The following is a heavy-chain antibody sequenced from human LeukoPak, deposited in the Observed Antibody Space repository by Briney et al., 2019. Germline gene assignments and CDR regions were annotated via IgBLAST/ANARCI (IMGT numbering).Heavy chain of an antibody. CDR3: ARARCCGGDCYGCGYFDL. Sequence: SETLSLTCTVSGGSISSYYWSWIRQPPGKGLEWIGYIYYSGSTNYNPSLKSRVTISVDTSKNQFSLKLSSVTAADTAMYYCARARCCGGDCYGCGYFDLWGRGTLVTVSS. CDR2: IYYSGST. J-gene: IGHJ2*01. CDR1: GGSISSYY. V-gene: IGHV4-59*01. D-gene: IGHD2-21*02.